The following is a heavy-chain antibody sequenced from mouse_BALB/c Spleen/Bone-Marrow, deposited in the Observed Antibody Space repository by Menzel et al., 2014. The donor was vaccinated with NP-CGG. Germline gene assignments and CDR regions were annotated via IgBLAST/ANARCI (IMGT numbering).Heavy chain of an antibody. V-gene: IGHV1-14*01. CDR2: INPYNDGT. Sequence: EVQLQQSGPELVKPGASVKMSCKASGYTFTSYVMHWVKQKPGQGLEWIGYINPYNDGTKYNEKFRGKATLTSDKSSSTAYMELSSQTSEHSAVYNCARGVYYDGSSPCYFDYWGQGTTLTVSS. D-gene: IGHD1-1*01. J-gene: IGHJ2*01. CDR1: GYTFTSYV. CDR3: ARGVYYDGSSPCYFDY.